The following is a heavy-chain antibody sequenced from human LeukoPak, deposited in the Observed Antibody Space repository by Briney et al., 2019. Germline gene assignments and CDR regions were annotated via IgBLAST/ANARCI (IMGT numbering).Heavy chain of an antibody. CDR3: ARERSSSRDGYNDWYYYGMDV. Sequence: SETLSLTCAVSGGSISSGGYSWSWIRQPPGKGLEWIGYIYHSGSTYYNPSLKSRVTISVDRSKNQFSLKLSSVTAADTAVYYCARERSSSRDGYNDWYYYGMDVWGQGTTVTVSS. CDR2: IYHSGST. D-gene: IGHD5-24*01. V-gene: IGHV4-30-2*01. CDR1: GGSISSGGYS. J-gene: IGHJ6*02.